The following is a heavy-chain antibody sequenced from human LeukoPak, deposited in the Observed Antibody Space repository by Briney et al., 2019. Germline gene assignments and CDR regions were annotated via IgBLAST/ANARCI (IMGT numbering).Heavy chain of an antibody. J-gene: IGHJ4*02. Sequence: SETLSLTCTVSGGSIRSSSYDWGWIRQPPGKGLEWIGSIYYSGSTYYNPSLQRRVTISVDTSKNQFSLKLSSVTAADTAVYYCARTPLLHWNYYFDYWGQGTLVTVSS. CDR2: IYYSGST. CDR1: GGSIRSSSYD. D-gene: IGHD1-7*01. CDR3: ARTPLLHWNYYFDY. V-gene: IGHV4-39*07.